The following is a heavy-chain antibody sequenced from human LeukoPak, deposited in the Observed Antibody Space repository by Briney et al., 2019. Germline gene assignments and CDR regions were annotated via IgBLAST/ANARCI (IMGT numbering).Heavy chain of an antibody. J-gene: IGHJ2*01. CDR3: ARTAALRLLWYYDL. CDR2: IHNRGNT. Sequence: ASETLSLTCTVSGGPISAYSWTWIRQPPGKGLEWIGYIHNRGNTNYNPSLKSRVTISADTSRNQFSLKLSSVTAADTAVYYCARTAALRLLWYYDLWGRGTLVSVSS. CDR1: GGPISAYS. V-gene: IGHV4-59*01. D-gene: IGHD2-15*01.